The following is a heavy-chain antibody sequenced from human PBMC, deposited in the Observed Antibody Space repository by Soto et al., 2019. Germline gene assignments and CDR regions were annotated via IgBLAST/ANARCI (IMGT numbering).Heavy chain of an antibody. J-gene: IGHJ3*02. D-gene: IGHD3-16*01. V-gene: IGHV1-46*03. CDR3: AREKGVRPGGGGTEPLDI. CDR2: INPNGGST. CDR1: GYSFTSQY. Sequence: QVQLVQSGAEVKKPGASVKISCEASGYSFTSQYVHWVRQAPGQGLEWMGIINPNGGSTTYAQKFQGRGPKTGDPPTVTVYMGRGSPKFEGTAVYYGAREKGVRPGGGGTEPLDIWGQGTMVTVAS.